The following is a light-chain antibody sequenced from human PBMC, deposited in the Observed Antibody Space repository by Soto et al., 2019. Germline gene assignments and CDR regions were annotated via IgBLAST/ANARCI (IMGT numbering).Light chain of an antibody. V-gene: IGKV3-20*01. CDR3: HQYGSSPET. J-gene: IGKJ1*01. CDR2: GAS. CDR1: QTFSSGF. Sequence: EIVLTQSPGTLSLSPGERATISCRASQTFSSGFLAWYQQKPGQAPRLLIYGASTRATDIPDGFSGSGSGTDFTLTITRLEPDDFAVYFCHQYGSSPETFGQGTKVDIK.